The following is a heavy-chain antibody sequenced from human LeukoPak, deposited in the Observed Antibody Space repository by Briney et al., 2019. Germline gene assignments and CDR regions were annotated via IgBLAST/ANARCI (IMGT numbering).Heavy chain of an antibody. J-gene: IGHJ4*02. D-gene: IGHD1-14*01. CDR3: ARHDKDSRNLDY. CDR2: IYYIYYSGNA. CDR1: GGSINSYY. V-gene: IGHV4-59*08. Sequence: SETLSLTCTVSGGSINSYYWSWIRQPPGKGLEWIGYIYYIYYSGNANYNPSLKSRVTISVDTSKNQFSLTLSSVTAADTAVYYCARHDKDSRNLDYWGQGTLVTVSS.